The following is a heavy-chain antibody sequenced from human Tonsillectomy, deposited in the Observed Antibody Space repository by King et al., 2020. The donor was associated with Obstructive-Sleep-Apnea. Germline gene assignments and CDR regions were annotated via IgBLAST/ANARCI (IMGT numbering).Heavy chain of an antibody. Sequence: VQLVESGGGLVQPGGSLRLSCAASGFTFSSYAMSWVRQAPGKGLEWVSAISGRGGTTYYADSVKGRFTISRDNSKNTLYLQMNSLRAEDTAVYYCAIRSRYGSGSFYFDYWGQGTLVTVSS. J-gene: IGHJ4*02. V-gene: IGHV3-23*04. CDR2: ISGRGGTT. CDR1: GFTFSSYA. CDR3: AIRSRYGSGSFYFDY. D-gene: IGHD3-10*01.